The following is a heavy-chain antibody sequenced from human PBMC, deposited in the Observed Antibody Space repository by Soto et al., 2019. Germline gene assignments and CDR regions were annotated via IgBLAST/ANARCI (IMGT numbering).Heavy chain of an antibody. CDR1: GFTFSSYS. CDR3: VRSGKSGYWFLTWFAP. CDR2: ISSSSSYI. J-gene: IGHJ5*02. D-gene: IGHD3-22*01. V-gene: IGHV3-21*01. Sequence: PGGSLRLSCAASGFTFSSYSMNWVRQAPGKGLEWVSSISSSSSYIYYADSVKGRFTISRDNAKNSLYLQMNSLRAEDTAVYYCVRSGKSGYWFLTWFAPWGQGTLVTVSS.